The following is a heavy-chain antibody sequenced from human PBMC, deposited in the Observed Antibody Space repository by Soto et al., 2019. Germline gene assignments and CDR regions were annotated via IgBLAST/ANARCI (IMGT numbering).Heavy chain of an antibody. CDR1: GFTLSDHS. V-gene: IGHV3-21*01. Sequence: EVQLVESGGGLVKPGGSLRLSCVASGFTLSDHSMNWVRLAPGKGLEWVSSISDVGAYIFYADSVKGRFTISRDNAKNSLYLQMASLGAEDTALYYCARDLVEAALNGCDVWGQGTMVTVSS. J-gene: IGHJ3*01. CDR2: ISDVGAYI. CDR3: ARDLVEAALNGCDV. D-gene: IGHD3-16*01.